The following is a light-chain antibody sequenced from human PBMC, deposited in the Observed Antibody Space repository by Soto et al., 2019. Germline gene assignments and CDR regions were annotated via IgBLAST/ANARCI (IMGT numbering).Light chain of an antibody. CDR1: SSNIGSNY. Sequence: QPVLTQPPSASGTPGQRVTISCSGSSSNIGSNYVYWYQQLPGTAPKLLIYRSNQRPSGVPDRFSGSKSGTSASLAISGLRSEDEADYYCAAWDDSLSGVFGGGTKLTVL. CDR3: AAWDDSLSGV. V-gene: IGLV1-47*01. J-gene: IGLJ3*02. CDR2: RSN.